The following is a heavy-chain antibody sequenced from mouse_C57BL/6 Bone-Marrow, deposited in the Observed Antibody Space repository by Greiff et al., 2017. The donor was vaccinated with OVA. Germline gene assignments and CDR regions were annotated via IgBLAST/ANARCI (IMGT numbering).Heavy chain of an antibody. Sequence: EVQLQQSGPVLVKPGASVKMSCKASGYTFTDYYMNWVKQSHGKSLEWIGVINPYNGGTSYNQKFKGKATLTVDKSSSTAYMELNSLTSEDSAVYYCARNFPDYYGSSYGFAYWGQGTLVTVSA. CDR2: INPYNGGT. V-gene: IGHV1-19*01. D-gene: IGHD1-1*01. CDR1: GYTFTDYY. CDR3: ARNFPDYYGSSYGFAY. J-gene: IGHJ3*01.